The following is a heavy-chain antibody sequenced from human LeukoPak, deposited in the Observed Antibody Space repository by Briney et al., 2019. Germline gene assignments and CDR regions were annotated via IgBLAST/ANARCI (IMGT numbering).Heavy chain of an antibody. CDR3: ARINVLRYFDWLPYFDY. V-gene: IGHV4-34*01. CDR2: INHSGST. J-gene: IGHJ4*02. D-gene: IGHD3-9*01. Sequence: PSETLSLTCTVSGGSISSYYWSWIRQPPGKGLEWIGEINHSGSTNYNPSLKSRVTISVDTSKNQFSLKLSSVTAADTAVYYCARINVLRYFDWLPYFDYWGQGTLVTVSS. CDR1: GGSISSYY.